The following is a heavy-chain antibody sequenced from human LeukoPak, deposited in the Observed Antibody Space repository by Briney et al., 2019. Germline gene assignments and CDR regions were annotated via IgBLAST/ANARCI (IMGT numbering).Heavy chain of an antibody. Sequence: GGSLRLSCAASGFTFSSYSMNWVRQAPGKGLEWVSSISSSSSHIYYADSVKGRFTISGDNAKNSLYLQMNSLRAEDTAVYYCARTHCSSTSCYSHNWFDPWGQGTLVTVSS. J-gene: IGHJ5*02. CDR2: ISSSSSHI. D-gene: IGHD2-2*02. CDR3: ARTHCSSTSCYSHNWFDP. V-gene: IGHV3-21*01. CDR1: GFTFSSYS.